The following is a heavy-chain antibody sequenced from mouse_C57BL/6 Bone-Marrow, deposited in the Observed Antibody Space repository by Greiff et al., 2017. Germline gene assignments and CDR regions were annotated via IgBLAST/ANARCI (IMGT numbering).Heavy chain of an antibody. D-gene: IGHD1-1*01. Sequence: VQLQQSVAELVRPGASVKLSCTASGFNIKNTYMHWVKQRPEQGLEWIGRIDPANGNTKYAPKFQGKATLTADTSSNTAYLQLSSLTSEDTAIYYWASPYGSSYGDYAMDYWGQGTSVTVSS. J-gene: IGHJ4*01. V-gene: IGHV14-3*01. CDR1: GFNIKNTY. CDR3: ASPYGSSYGDYAMDY. CDR2: IDPANGNT.